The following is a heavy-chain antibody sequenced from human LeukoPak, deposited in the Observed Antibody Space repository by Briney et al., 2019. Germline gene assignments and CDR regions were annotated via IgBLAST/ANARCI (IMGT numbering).Heavy chain of an antibody. Sequence: ASVKVSCKASGYTFTSYGISWVRQAPGQGLEWMGWISAYNGNTNSAQKLQGRVTMTTDTSTSTAYMELRSLRSDDTAVYYCARDMNELLWFSPSEFFDYWGQGTLVTVSS. CDR3: ARDMNELLWFSPSEFFDY. CDR1: GYTFTSYG. V-gene: IGHV1-18*01. D-gene: IGHD3-10*01. J-gene: IGHJ4*02. CDR2: ISAYNGNT.